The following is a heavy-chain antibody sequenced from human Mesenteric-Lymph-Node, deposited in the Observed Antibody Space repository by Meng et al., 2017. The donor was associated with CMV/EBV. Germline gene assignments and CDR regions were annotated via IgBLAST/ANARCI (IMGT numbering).Heavy chain of an antibody. CDR1: GFNFMSYG. V-gene: IGHV3-23*01. J-gene: IGHJ4*02. CDR2: ISGSGGST. Sequence: GESLKISCAASGFNFMSYGMHWVRQAPGKGLEWVSAISGSGGSTYYADSVKGRFTISRDNSKNTLYLQMNSLRAEDTAVYYCAKQGEGSYYYDSSGYYSDYWGQGTLVTVSS. D-gene: IGHD3-22*01. CDR3: AKQGEGSYYYDSSGYYSDY.